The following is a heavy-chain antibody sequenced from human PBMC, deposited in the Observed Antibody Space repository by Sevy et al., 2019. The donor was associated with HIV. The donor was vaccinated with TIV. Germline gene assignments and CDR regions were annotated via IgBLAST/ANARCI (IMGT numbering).Heavy chain of an antibody. CDR3: AREIPDGVSGYYSVDAFDI. CDR1: GGSFSNFP. Sequence: ASVKVSCKASGGSFSNFPVSWVRQAPGQGLEWMGMIISKFGTTDYAQKFQGRVTITADESTTTAYMELTSLRSDDTAVYYCAREIPDGVSGYYSVDAFDIWGQGTKVTVSS. V-gene: IGHV1-69*13. D-gene: IGHD3-22*01. CDR2: IISKFGTT. J-gene: IGHJ3*02.